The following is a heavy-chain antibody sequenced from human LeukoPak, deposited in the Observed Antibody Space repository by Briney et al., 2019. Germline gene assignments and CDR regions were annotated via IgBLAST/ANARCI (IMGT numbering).Heavy chain of an antibody. D-gene: IGHD1-26*01. CDR2: IYHSGTT. CDR3: ASVLGGSSPFDY. J-gene: IGHJ4*02. Sequence: SETLSLTCAVSGYSISSGYYWGWIRQPPGKGLEWIGSIYHSGTTHYNPSLKSRVTISVDTSKNQFSLKLSSVTAADTAIYYCASVLGGSSPFDYWGQGTLVTVSS. CDR1: GYSISSGYY. V-gene: IGHV4-38-2*01.